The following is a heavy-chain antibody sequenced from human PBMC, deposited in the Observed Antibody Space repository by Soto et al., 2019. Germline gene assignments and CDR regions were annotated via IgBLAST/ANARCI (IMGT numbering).Heavy chain of an antibody. D-gene: IGHD5-12*01. CDR3: VRVTGYNPPRFDY. CDR2: ISSSSSTI. Sequence: EVQLVESGGGLVQPGGSLRLSCAASGFTFSSYSMNWVRQDAGKGLEWVSYISSSSSTIYYADSVKGRFTISRDNAKNSLYLQMNSLRDEDTAVFYCVRVTGYNPPRFDYWGQGTLVTVSS. CDR1: GFTFSSYS. V-gene: IGHV3-48*02. J-gene: IGHJ4*02.